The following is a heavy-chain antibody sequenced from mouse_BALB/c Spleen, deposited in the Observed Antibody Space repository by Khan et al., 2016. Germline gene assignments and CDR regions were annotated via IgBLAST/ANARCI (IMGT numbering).Heavy chain of an antibody. D-gene: IGHD2-2*01. CDR2: IHPDSITI. V-gene: IGHV4-1*02. Sequence: EVKLLESGGGLVQPGGSLKLSCAASGFDFSRYWMSWVRQAPGKGLEWIGEIHPDSITINYTPSLKDKFIISRDNANNKLYLQMSKVRSEDTALYYCARHGVWLRGAMDYWGQGTSVTVSS. CDR1: GFDFSRYW. CDR3: ARHGVWLRGAMDY. J-gene: IGHJ4*01.